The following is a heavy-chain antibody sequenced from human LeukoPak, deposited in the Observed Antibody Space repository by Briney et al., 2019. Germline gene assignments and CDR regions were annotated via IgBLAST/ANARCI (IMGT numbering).Heavy chain of an antibody. CDR1: GFKFSDFW. CDR2: IKEDGSEE. D-gene: IGHD6-19*01. J-gene: IGHJ4*02. V-gene: IGHV3-7*01. CDR3: ASLGRSSGDFDY. Sequence: GGSLRLSCAASGFKFSDFWMTWVRQTPGKGLEWVANIKEDGSEEYHVDSVKGRFTISRDNAKNTLYLQMNSLRAEDTAVYYCASLGRSSGDFDYWGQGTLVTVSS.